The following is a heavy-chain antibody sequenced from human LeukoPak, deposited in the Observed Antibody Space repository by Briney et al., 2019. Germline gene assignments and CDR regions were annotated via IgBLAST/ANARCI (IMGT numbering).Heavy chain of an antibody. CDR3: ASDFYNFRRLGY. V-gene: IGHV1-18*01. CDR1: GYTFTSYG. CDR2: ISAYNGNT. D-gene: IGHD3-3*01. Sequence: ASVTVSCKASGYTFTSYGISWVRQAPGQGLEWMGWISAYNGNTNYAQKLQGRVTMTTDTSTSTAYMELRSLRSEDTVVYYCASDFYNFRRLGYWGQGTLVTVSS. J-gene: IGHJ4*02.